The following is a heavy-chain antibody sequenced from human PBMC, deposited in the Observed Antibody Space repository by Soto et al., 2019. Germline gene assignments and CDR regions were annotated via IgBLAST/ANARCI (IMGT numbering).Heavy chain of an antibody. Sequence: SLKVSCKASGGSFSSYAISWVRQAPGQGLEWMGGIIPIFGTANYAQKFQGRVTITADESTSTAYMELSSLRSEDTAVYYCARXTPNIYGGNPDYYYGMDVWGQGTTVTVSS. V-gene: IGHV1-69*01. CDR1: GGSFSSYA. J-gene: IGHJ6*02. D-gene: IGHD4-17*01. CDR2: IIPIFGTA. CDR3: ARXTPNIYGGNPDYYYGMDV.